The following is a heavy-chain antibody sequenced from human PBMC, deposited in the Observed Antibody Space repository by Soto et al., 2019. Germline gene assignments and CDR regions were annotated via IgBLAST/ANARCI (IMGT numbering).Heavy chain of an antibody. Sequence: PSKTLSLTCTVSGGSISSYYWSWIRQRPGKGLEWIGYIYYSGSTNYNPSLKSRVTISVDTSKNQFSLKLSSVTAADTAVYYCASHPSHFWFDPWGKGNLVTVYS. CDR2: IYYSGST. CDR3: ASHPSHFWFDP. J-gene: IGHJ5*02. CDR1: GGSISSYY. V-gene: IGHV4-59*08.